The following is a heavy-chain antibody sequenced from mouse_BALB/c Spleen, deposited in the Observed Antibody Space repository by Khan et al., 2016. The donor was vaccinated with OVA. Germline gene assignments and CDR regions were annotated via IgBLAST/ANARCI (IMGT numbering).Heavy chain of an antibody. CDR1: GYSFTGYY. CDR2: LNPNTGGT. CDR3: AMYHGYFDV. V-gene: IGHV1-43*01. Sequence: EVKLEESGPDLVKPGASVNISCKASGYSFTGYYMHWVKQSHGKSLEWIGRLNPNTGGTNYNQKFKDKAILTVDKSSSTAYMELRSLASEDSAVYSCAMYHGYFDVWGAGTTVTVSS. J-gene: IGHJ1*01.